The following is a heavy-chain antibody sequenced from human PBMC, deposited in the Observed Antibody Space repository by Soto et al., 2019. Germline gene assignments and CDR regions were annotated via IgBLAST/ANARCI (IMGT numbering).Heavy chain of an antibody. D-gene: IGHD3-22*01. CDR3: ARALTTYYDSSGYYLGY. V-gene: IGHV4-61*01. J-gene: IGHJ4*02. CDR2: IYYSGST. Sequence: QVQLQESGPGLVKPSETLSLTCTVSGGSVSSGSYYWSWIRQPPGKGLEWIGYIYYSGSTNYNPSLKSRVTISVDTSKNQFSLKMSSVTAADTAVYYCARALTTYYDSSGYYLGYWGQGTLVTVSS. CDR1: GGSVSSGSYY.